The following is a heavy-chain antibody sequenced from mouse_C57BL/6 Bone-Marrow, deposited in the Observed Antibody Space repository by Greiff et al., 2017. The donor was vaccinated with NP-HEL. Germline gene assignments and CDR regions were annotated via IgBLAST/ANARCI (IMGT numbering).Heavy chain of an antibody. CDR3: ARSKGITTVVATPFDY. D-gene: IGHD1-1*01. J-gene: IGHJ2*01. V-gene: IGHV1-81*01. Sequence: LQESGAELARPGASVKLSCKASGYTFTSYGISWVKQRTGQGLEWIGEIYPRSGNTYYNEKFKGKATLTADKSSSTAYMELRSLTSEDSAVYFCARSKGITTVVATPFDYWGQGTTLTVSS. CDR1: GYTFTSYG. CDR2: IYPRSGNT.